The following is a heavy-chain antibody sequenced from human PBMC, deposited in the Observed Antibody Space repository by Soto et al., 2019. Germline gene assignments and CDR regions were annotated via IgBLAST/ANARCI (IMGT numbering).Heavy chain of an antibody. Sequence: SETLSLTCTVSGGSISSSSYYWSWIRQPPGKGLEWIGYIYYSGSTNYNPSLKSRVTISVDTSKNQFSLKLSSVTAADTAVYYCARDSGYYYGSGTPVPYFDYWGQGTLVTVSS. D-gene: IGHD3-10*01. CDR3: ARDSGYYYGSGTPVPYFDY. CDR1: GGSISSSSYY. J-gene: IGHJ4*02. CDR2: IYYSGST. V-gene: IGHV4-61*01.